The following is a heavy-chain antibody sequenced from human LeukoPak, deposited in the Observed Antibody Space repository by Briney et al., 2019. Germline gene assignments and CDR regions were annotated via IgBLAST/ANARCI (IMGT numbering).Heavy chain of an antibody. V-gene: IGHV4-39*07. CDR2: IYYSGST. D-gene: IGHD1-26*01. J-gene: IGHJ4*02. CDR1: GGSISSSSYY. CDR3: ARDKPYSGSYYGPFDY. Sequence: SETLSLTCTVSGGSISSSSYYWGWIRQPPGKGLEWIGSIYYSGSTYYNPSLKSRVTISVDTSKNQFSLKLSSVTAADTAVYYCARDKPYSGSYYGPFDYWGQGTLVTVSS.